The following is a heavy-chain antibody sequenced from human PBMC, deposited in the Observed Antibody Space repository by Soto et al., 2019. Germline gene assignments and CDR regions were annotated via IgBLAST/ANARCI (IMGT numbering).Heavy chain of an antibody. J-gene: IGHJ3*02. V-gene: IGHV3-23*01. CDR2: ISGSGGST. CDR1: GITFSSYA. D-gene: IGHD3-22*01. Sequence: SLRLSCAASGITFSSYAMSWVRQAPGKGLQWVSGISGSGGSTYYADSVKGRVTIARDNSKNTLYLQMNSLRAEDTAVYYCAKDPNYYDSSGYFDAFDIWGQGTMVTVSS. CDR3: AKDPNYYDSSGYFDAFDI.